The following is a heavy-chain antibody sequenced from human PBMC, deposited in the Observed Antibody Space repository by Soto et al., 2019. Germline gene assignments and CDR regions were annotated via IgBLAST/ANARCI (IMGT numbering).Heavy chain of an antibody. V-gene: IGHV3-74*01. CDR2: IYTDGSRA. CDR1: GFTFSSHR. J-gene: IGHJ4*02. CDR3: ARGAQNYYYFDY. D-gene: IGHD1-7*01. Sequence: EVQLVESGGGLVQPGGSLRLSCEASGFTFSSHRMHWVRQAPGKGLVWVSRIYTDGSRADYADSVKGRFTISRDNAKNTVYLQVNSLGAEDTAVYYCARGAQNYYYFDYWGQGTLVTVSS.